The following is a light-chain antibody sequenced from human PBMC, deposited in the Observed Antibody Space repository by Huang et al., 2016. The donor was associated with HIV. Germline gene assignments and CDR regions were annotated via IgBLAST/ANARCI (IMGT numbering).Light chain of an antibody. CDR3: HQFGASPGT. V-gene: IGKV3-20*01. Sequence: EIVLTQSPGTLSLSPGERATLSCRASQSVANTYLAWYQKRPGQAPRLLMYAASTRAAGIPDRFSGSGSGTDFSLTISSLEPEDFAVYYCHQFGASPGTFGQGTKLEI. J-gene: IGKJ2*01. CDR1: QSVANTY. CDR2: AAS.